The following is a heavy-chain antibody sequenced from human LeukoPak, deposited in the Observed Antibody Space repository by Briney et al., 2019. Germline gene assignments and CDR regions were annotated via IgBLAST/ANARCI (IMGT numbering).Heavy chain of an antibody. CDR1: SFTFSKYW. D-gene: IGHD6-13*01. CDR2: IDTSGRTT. V-gene: IGHV3-74*01. Sequence: GGSLRLSCAASSFTFSKYWFHWVRQAPGKGLDWVSRIDTSGRTTDYADSVKGRFTISRDNAKNTLFLEMNSLRAEDTAVYYCARDLAGADDYWGQGTLVTVSS. CDR3: ARDLAGADDY. J-gene: IGHJ4*02.